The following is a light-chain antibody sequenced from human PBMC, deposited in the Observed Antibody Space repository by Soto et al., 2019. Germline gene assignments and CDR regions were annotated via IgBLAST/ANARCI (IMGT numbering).Light chain of an antibody. V-gene: IGLV2-14*03. CDR3: CSYTSSSTYV. CDR1: SSDVGAYNY. Sequence: QSVLTQPASVSGSPGQSITISCTGTSSDVGAYNYVSWYQQHPGKAPKLMIYDVSNRPSGVSNRFSGSKSGNTASLSISGLQAEDEAEYCCCSYTSSSTYVFGTGTKLTVL. J-gene: IGLJ1*01. CDR2: DVS.